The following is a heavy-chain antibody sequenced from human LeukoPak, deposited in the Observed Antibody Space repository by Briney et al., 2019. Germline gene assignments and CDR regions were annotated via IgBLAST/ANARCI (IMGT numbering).Heavy chain of an antibody. D-gene: IGHD5-24*01. CDR1: GGSISSGDYY. CDR2: IYYSGST. Sequence: PSETLSLTCTVSGGSISSGDYYWSWIRQPPGKGLEWIGYIYYSGSTYYNPSLKSRVTISIDTSKNQFSLRMRSVTAPDTAVYYCARIRAPEMEPPEFNFYYYGMDVWGQGTTVTVSS. V-gene: IGHV4-30-4*02. J-gene: IGHJ6*02. CDR3: ARIRAPEMEPPEFNFYYYGMDV.